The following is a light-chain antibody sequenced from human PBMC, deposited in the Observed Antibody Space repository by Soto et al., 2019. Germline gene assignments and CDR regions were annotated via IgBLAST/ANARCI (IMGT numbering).Light chain of an antibody. CDR1: HDISTF. CDR3: QQSHITQYS. J-gene: IGKJ2*03. V-gene: IGKV1-9*01. Sequence: DIQLTQSPSLLSASIGDRVTITCRASHDISTFLAWYQQKPGKAPKLLVYEASTLQSGVPSRFSGSGSGTDFTLTISSLQREDFATYYCQQSHITQYSFGQGTKVDIK. CDR2: EAS.